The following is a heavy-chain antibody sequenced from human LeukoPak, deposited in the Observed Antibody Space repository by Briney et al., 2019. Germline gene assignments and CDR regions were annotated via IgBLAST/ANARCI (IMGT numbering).Heavy chain of an antibody. CDR2: IYHSGST. Sequence: PSETLSLTCAVSGGSISSSDWWSWVRPPPGKGLEWIGEIYHSGSTNYNPSLKSRVTISVDKSKNQFSLKLSSVTAADMAVYHCARDPTAAGPDYWGQGTLVTVSS. J-gene: IGHJ4*02. V-gene: IGHV4-4*02. D-gene: IGHD6-13*01. CDR3: ARDPTAAGPDY. CDR1: GGSISSSDW.